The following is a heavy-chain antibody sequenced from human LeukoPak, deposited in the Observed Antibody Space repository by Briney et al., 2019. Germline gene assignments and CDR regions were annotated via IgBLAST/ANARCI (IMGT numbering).Heavy chain of an antibody. V-gene: IGHV4-30-4*01. CDR2: IYYSGST. D-gene: IGHD4-17*01. J-gene: IGHJ6*02. Sequence: SQTLSLTCTVSGGSISSGDYYWSWIRQPPGKGLEWIGYIYYSGSTYYNPSLKSRVTISVDTSKSQFSLKLSSVTAADTAVYYCARANYGDLYGMDVWGQGTTVTVSS. CDR1: GGSISSGDYY. CDR3: ARANYGDLYGMDV.